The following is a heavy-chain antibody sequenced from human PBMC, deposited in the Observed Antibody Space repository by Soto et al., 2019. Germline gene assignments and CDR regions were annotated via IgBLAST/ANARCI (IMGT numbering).Heavy chain of an antibody. Sequence: GGSLRLSCAASGFTFSSYAMHWVRQAPGKGLEWVAVISYDGSNKYYADSVKGRFTISRDNSKNTLYLQMNSLRAEDTAVYYCARAFSGDTMVRGHLNYYYGMDVWGQGTTVTVSS. V-gene: IGHV3-30-3*01. CDR2: ISYDGSNK. CDR3: ARAFSGDTMVRGHLNYYYGMDV. D-gene: IGHD3-10*01. J-gene: IGHJ6*02. CDR1: GFTFSSYA.